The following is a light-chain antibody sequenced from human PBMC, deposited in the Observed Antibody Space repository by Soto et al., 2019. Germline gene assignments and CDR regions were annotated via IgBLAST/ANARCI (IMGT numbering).Light chain of an antibody. Sequence: DIQMTQFPSTLSAAVGDKVTITCRASQNINTWWAWYQHTPGNAPKLLIYDASVLQTGVPSRFSGYSSGAAFTLTISSLQPDDFAPYFCRQYHFLSPEGLTFGGGTTVEL. CDR1: QNINTW. CDR3: RQYHFLSPEGLT. CDR2: DAS. J-gene: IGKJ4*01. V-gene: IGKV1-5*01.